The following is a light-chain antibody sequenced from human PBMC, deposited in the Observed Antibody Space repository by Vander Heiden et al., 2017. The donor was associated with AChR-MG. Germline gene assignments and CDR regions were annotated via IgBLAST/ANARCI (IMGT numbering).Light chain of an antibody. Sequence: SDVLTPPPSVSVAPGQTARLTCGGDNIGETHVHWYRQKPGQAPVLVVYDDSDRPSGIPERFSGSNSGNTATLTISRVEAEDEADYYCQVWNTDTDQYVFGSGTKVTVL. CDR3: QVWNTDTDQYV. CDR2: DDS. J-gene: IGLJ1*01. CDR1: NIGETH. V-gene: IGLV3-21*02.